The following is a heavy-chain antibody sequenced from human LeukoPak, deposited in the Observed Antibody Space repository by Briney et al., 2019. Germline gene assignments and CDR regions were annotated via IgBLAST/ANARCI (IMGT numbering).Heavy chain of an antibody. D-gene: IGHD2-8*01. CDR2: IYYSGST. J-gene: IGHJ6*02. CDR1: GGSFSGYY. V-gene: IGHV4-59*08. Sequence: SETLSLTCAVYGGSFSGYYWSWIRQPPGKGLEWIGYIYYSGSTNYNPSLKSRVTISVDTSKNQFSLKLGSVTAADTAVYYCARHPGKDIVLMDYYYGMDVWGQGTTVTVPS. CDR3: ARHPGKDIVLMDYYYGMDV.